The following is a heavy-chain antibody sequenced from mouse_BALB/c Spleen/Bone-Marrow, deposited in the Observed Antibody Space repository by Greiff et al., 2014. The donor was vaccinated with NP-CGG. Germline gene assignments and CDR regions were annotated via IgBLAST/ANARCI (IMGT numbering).Heavy chain of an antibody. CDR3: ARRRDYDYFDY. CDR1: GFTFSNYG. V-gene: IGHV5-6*01. Sequence: QLVESGGDLVKPGGSLKLSCAASGFTFSNYGMSWVRQIPDKRLEWVATISSGGTYTFYPDSVKGRFTISRDNTKNTLTLQMTSLKSEDTAMYYCARRRDYDYFDYWGQGTTLTVSS. CDR2: ISSGGTYT. J-gene: IGHJ2*01. D-gene: IGHD2-4*01.